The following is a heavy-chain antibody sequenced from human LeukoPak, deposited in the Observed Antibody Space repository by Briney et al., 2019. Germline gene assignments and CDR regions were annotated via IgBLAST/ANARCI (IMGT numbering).Heavy chain of an antibody. CDR2: ISAYNGNT. J-gene: IGHJ5*02. V-gene: IGHV1-18*01. CDR3: ASASGSDYYDSSGPYLT. CDR1: GYTFTSYG. D-gene: IGHD3-22*01. Sequence: GASVKVSCKASGYTFTSYGISWVRQAPGQGLEWVGWISAYNGNTNYAQKLQGRVTMTTDTSTSTAYMELRSLRSDDTAVYYCASASGSDYYDSSGPYLTWGQGTLVTVSS.